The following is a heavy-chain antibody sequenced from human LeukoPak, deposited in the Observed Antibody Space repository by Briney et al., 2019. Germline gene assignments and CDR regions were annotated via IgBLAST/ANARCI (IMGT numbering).Heavy chain of an antibody. Sequence: GGSLRLSCAASGFTFSSYAMTWVRQAPGKGLEWVSSFSFNGESTYYADSAKGRFTISRDNAKNSLYLQMNSLRAEDTAVYYCARDGEYYDSSGYYYGHDAFDIWGQGTMVTVSS. CDR1: GFTFSSYA. V-gene: IGHV3-23*01. D-gene: IGHD3-22*01. CDR2: FSFNGEST. J-gene: IGHJ3*02. CDR3: ARDGEYYDSSGYYYGHDAFDI.